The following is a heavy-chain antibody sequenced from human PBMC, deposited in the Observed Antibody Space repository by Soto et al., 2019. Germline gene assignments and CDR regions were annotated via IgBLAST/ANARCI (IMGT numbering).Heavy chain of an antibody. CDR3: ARGYSSGWTYYYGMDV. CDR1: GYTFTSYG. CDR2: ISAYNGNT. D-gene: IGHD6-19*01. J-gene: IGHJ6*02. Sequence: DSVKVSCKASGYTFTSYGISWVRQAPGQGLEWMGWISAYNGNTNYAQKLQGRVTMTTDTSTSTAYMELRSLRSDDTAVYYCARGYSSGWTYYYGMDVWGQGTTVTVSS. V-gene: IGHV1-18*01.